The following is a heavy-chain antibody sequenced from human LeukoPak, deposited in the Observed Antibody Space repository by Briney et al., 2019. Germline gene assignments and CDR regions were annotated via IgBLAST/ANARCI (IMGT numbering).Heavy chain of an antibody. Sequence: PSETLSLTCTVSGGSISSYYWSWIRQPPGKGLEWIAYIYYSGSTNYNPSLKSRVTISVDTSKNQFSLKLSSVTAADTAVYYCARIYCGGDCRGYYYHYYMDVWGKGTTVTISS. J-gene: IGHJ6*03. D-gene: IGHD2-21*02. V-gene: IGHV4-59*08. CDR1: GGSISSYY. CDR2: IYYSGST. CDR3: ARIYCGGDCRGYYYHYYMDV.